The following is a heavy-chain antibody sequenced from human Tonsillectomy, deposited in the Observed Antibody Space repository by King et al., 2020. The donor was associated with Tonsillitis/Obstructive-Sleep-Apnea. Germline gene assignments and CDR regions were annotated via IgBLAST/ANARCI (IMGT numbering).Heavy chain of an antibody. V-gene: IGHV3-30*04. CDR3: ARAYCSGGSCYPDNFYYYYSMDV. J-gene: IGHJ6*02. D-gene: IGHD2-15*01. Sequence: VQLVESGGGVVQPGRSLRLSCAASGFTFSSYAMHWVRQAPGKGLEWVALISYDGSNRYYVDPVKGRFTISRDNSKNTLYLQMNSLRAEDTAVYYCARAYCSGGSCYPDNFYYYYSMDVWGQGTTVTVSS. CDR1: GFTFSSYA. CDR2: ISYDGSNR.